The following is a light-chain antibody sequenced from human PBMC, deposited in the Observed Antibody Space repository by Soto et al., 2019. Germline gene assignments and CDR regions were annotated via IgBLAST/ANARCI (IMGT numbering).Light chain of an antibody. CDR1: QSVLYSSDNKNY. J-gene: IGKJ1*01. V-gene: IGKV4-1*01. CDR2: WAS. Sequence: DIVMTQSPDSLAVSLGERATINCKSSQSVLYSSDNKNYLAWYQQKPGQPPKLLIYWASTRESGVPDRFSGSGSGTDFTLTISSLQAEDGAVYYCQQYYSTPRTFGQGTKVEI. CDR3: QQYYSTPRT.